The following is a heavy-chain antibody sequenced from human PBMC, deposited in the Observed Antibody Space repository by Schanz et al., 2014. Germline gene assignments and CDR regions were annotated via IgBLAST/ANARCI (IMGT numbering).Heavy chain of an antibody. V-gene: IGHV7-4-1*02. CDR1: GYTFTNYA. J-gene: IGHJ4*02. CDR3: ARRGIRGVFSSFDY. Sequence: QVQLMQSGSELKKPGASVKVSCKASGYTFTNYAINWVRQAPGQGLEWMGWINTNTGNPTYAQAFTGRFLFSLDTSVNTAYLQISSLEADDTAVYYCARRGIRGVFSSFDYWGRGTLVTVSS. CDR2: INTNTGNP. D-gene: IGHD3-10*01.